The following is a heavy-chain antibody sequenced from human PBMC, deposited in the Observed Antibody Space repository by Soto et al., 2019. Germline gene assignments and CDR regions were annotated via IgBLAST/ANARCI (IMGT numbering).Heavy chain of an antibody. J-gene: IGHJ3*02. CDR1: GFTFSTYS. V-gene: IGHV3-48*01. CDR3: ARDCGSSCTNDAFDI. D-gene: IGHD6-13*01. CDR2: ISSSSSTI. Sequence: GGSLRLSCAASGFTFSTYSVNWVRQAPGKGLEWVSYISSSSSTIYYADSVKGRFTISRDNAKNSLYLQMNSVRAEDTAVYYCARDCGSSCTNDAFDIWGQGTMVTVS.